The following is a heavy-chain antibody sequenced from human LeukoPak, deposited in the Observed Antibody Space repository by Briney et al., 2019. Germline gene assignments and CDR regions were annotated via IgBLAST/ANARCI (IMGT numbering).Heavy chain of an antibody. D-gene: IGHD3-10*02. V-gene: IGHV3-23*01. Sequence: GGTLRLSCAASGFTFSSYGMSWVRQAPGKGLEWVSAISGSAGSTYYADSVRGRFTISRDNAKNSLYLQMNGLRAEDTAVYYCAELGITMIGGVWGKGTTVTISS. CDR2: ISGSAGST. J-gene: IGHJ6*04. CDR1: GFTFSSYG. CDR3: AELGITMIGGV.